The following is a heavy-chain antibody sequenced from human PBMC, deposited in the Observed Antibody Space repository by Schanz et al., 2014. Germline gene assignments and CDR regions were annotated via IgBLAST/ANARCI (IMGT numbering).Heavy chain of an antibody. Sequence: VQLVESGGGVVQPGRSLRLSCAASGFIFSAYTMNWVRQAPGKGLEWVSSISSGGRKISYSDSLKGRFSISRDNARNSLYLQQNSLRVEDSGVDFYAQTRGTFMVPIDNWGQGVRVIVSS. CDR1: GFIFSAYT. J-gene: IGHJ4*02. D-gene: IGHD3-3*02. CDR3: AQTRGTFMVPIDN. CDR2: ISSGGRKI. V-gene: IGHV3-21*01.